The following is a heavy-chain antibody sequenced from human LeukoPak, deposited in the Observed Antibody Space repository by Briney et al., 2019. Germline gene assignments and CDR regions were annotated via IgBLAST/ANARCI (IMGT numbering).Heavy chain of an antibody. V-gene: IGHV3-21*04. J-gene: IGHJ6*03. CDR2: ISSSSRYI. CDR1: GFTFSSYS. Sequence: GGSLRLSCAASGFTFSSYSMNWVRQAPGKGLEWVSSISSSSRYIYYADSMKGRFTISRDNSKNTLYLQMNSLRAEDTAVYYCAKQARPRTYYYYMDVWGKGTTVTVSS. CDR3: AKQARPRTYYYYMDV. D-gene: IGHD6-6*01.